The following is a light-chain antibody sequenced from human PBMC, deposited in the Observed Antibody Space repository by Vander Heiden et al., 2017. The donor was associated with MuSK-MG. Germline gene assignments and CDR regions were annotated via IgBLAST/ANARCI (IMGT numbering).Light chain of an antibody. CDR1: QSVSSY. Sequence: EIVLTTSPATLSVSPGERATLSCRASQSVSSYLAWYQQKPGQAPRLLIYDASNRANGIPARFSGSGSGTDFTLTISSLAPEDFAVYYCQQRSTWHTFGGGTKVEIK. V-gene: IGKV3-11*01. CDR2: DAS. CDR3: QQRSTWHT. J-gene: IGKJ4*01.